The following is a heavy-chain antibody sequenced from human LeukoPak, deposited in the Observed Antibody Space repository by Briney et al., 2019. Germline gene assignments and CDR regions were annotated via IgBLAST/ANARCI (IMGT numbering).Heavy chain of an antibody. CDR3: AKVGSSSWYDYFDC. Sequence: GGSLRLSCAASGFTLSSYAMSWVRQAPGKGLEWVSVISGSGGNTYYADSVRGRFTISRDNSKNTLYLQMNSLRADDTALYYCAKVGSSSWYDYFDCWGQGTLVTVSS. J-gene: IGHJ4*02. CDR2: ISGSGGNT. V-gene: IGHV3-23*01. CDR1: GFTLSSYA. D-gene: IGHD6-13*01.